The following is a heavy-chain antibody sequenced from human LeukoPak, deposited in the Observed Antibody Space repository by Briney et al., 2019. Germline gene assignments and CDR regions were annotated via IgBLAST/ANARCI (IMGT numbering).Heavy chain of an antibody. J-gene: IGHJ4*02. D-gene: IGHD3-10*01. CDR2: IKQDGSEK. Sequence: PGGSLRLSCAASVFTFTNYWMSWVRQAPGKGPEWVANIKQDGSEKCYVDSVKGRFTISRDNAKNSLYLQMNSLRAEDTAVYYCARDGFYYALDYWGQGTLVTVSS. CDR3: ARDGFYYALDY. V-gene: IGHV3-7*01. CDR1: VFTFTNYW.